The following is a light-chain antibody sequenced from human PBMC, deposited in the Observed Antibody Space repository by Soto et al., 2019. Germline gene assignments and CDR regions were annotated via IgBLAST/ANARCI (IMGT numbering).Light chain of an antibody. CDR2: DAS. Sequence: DIQMTQSPSTLSASVGDRVTITCRASQSIRSWLAWYQQKPGKALKLLIYDASTLQSGVPSRFSGSGSGTEFTLSISSLQPDDFATYYCQQYNSYSRTFGQGTKVDI. CDR3: QQYNSYSRT. V-gene: IGKV1-5*01. J-gene: IGKJ1*01. CDR1: QSIRSW.